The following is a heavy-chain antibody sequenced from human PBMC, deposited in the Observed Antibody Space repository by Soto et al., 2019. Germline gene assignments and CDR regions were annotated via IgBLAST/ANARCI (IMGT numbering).Heavy chain of an antibody. CDR2: INHSART. Sequence: QVQLQQWGAGLLKPAETLSLTCAVYGEAFSAYYWTWIRQPPATGLEWIGEINHSARTIYSPSLSRRVTISVDTSKNPFSLQLTSVTAADTAVYYCARDKITALFDYWGQGTLVTVSS. CDR3: ARDKITALFDY. D-gene: IGHD3-10*01. J-gene: IGHJ4*02. V-gene: IGHV4-34*01. CDR1: GEAFSAYY.